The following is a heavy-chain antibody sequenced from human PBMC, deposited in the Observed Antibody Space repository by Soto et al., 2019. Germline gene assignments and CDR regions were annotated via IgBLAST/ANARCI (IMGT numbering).Heavy chain of an antibody. D-gene: IGHD3-10*01. Sequence: PGVSLSLSCAAPGFTFSSYPMDWVRQAPGKGLEWVAVISYDGTNEHYADSVKGRFTISRVNSKNTLYLQMNSLRAEDTAVYYCARDLLWDRDPGPFDYWGQGTLVTVTS. CDR3: ARDLLWDRDPGPFDY. CDR1: GFTFSSYP. CDR2: ISYDGTNE. J-gene: IGHJ4*02. V-gene: IGHV3-30-3*01.